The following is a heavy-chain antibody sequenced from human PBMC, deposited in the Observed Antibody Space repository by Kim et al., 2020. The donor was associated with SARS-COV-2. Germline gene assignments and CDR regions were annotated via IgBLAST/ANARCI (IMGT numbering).Heavy chain of an antibody. J-gene: IGHJ4*02. CDR3: ARDGVRGVTPDY. Sequence: GGSLRRSCAASGFTFSSYSMNWVRQAPGKGLEWVSSISSSSSYIYYADSVKGRFTISRDNAKNSLYLQMNSLRAEDTAVYYCARDGVRGVTPDYWGQGTLVTVSS. CDR2: ISSSSSYI. CDR1: GFTFSSYS. D-gene: IGHD3-10*02. V-gene: IGHV3-21*01.